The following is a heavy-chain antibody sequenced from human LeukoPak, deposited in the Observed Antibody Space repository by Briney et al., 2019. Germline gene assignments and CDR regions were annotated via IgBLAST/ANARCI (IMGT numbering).Heavy chain of an antibody. CDR1: GFTFSDYY. V-gene: IGHV3-11*01. D-gene: IGHD3-10*01. Sequence: GGSLRLSCAASGFTFSDYYMSWIRQAPGKGLEWVSYISSSGSTIYYAHSVKGRFTISRDNAKNSLYLQMNSLRAEDTAVYYCARDLVTMVRGVIMGYYYYGMDVWGQGTTVTVSS. J-gene: IGHJ6*02. CDR2: ISSSGSTI. CDR3: ARDLVTMVRGVIMGYYYYGMDV.